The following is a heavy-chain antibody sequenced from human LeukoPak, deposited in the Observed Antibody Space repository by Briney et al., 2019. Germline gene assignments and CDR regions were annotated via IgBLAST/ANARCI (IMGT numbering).Heavy chain of an antibody. CDR3: ARALDDGGV. CDR2: ISGSGGYT. V-gene: IGHV3-23*01. J-gene: IGHJ4*02. D-gene: IGHD3-16*01. Sequence: GGSLRLSCAASGFTFSTYAMSWVRQAPGKGLEWVSGISGSGGYTYSDSVKGRFTISRDNAKNSLYLQMNSLRAEDTAVYYCARALDDGGVWGQGTLVTVSS. CDR1: GFTFSTYA.